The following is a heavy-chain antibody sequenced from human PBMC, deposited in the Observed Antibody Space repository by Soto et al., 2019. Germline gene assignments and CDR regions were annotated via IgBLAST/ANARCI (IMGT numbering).Heavy chain of an antibody. CDR2: ISSNGGST. V-gene: IGHV3-64D*06. J-gene: IGHJ4*02. D-gene: IGHD5-18*01. Sequence: PGGSLRLSCSASGFTFSSYAMHWVLQAPGKGLEYVSAISSNGGSTYYADSVKGRFTISRDNSKNTLYLQMSSLRAEDTAVYYCVKVGEYSYGLLGWGQGTLVTVSS. CDR3: VKVGEYSYGLLG. CDR1: GFTFSSYA.